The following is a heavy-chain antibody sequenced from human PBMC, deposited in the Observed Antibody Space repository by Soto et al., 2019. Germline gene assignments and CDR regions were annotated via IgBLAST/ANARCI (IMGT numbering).Heavy chain of an antibody. J-gene: IGHJ6*02. CDR1: GYTFTSYY. Sequence: ASVKVSCKASGYTFTSYYMHWVRQAPGQGLEWMGIINPSGGSTSYAQKFQGRVTMTRDTSTSTVYMELSSLRSEDTAVYYCAKSIAVAGTPYYYYYGMDVWGQGTTVTSP. CDR2: INPSGGST. CDR3: AKSIAVAGTPYYYYYGMDV. V-gene: IGHV1-46*01. D-gene: IGHD6-19*01.